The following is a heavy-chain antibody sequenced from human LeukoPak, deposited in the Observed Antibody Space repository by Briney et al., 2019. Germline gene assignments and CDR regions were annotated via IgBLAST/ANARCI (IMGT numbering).Heavy chain of an antibody. J-gene: IGHJ4*02. CDR1: GGTFSSYA. D-gene: IGHD5-18*01. CDR3: ARELSGYSYGYVDY. V-gene: IGHV1-69*04. Sequence: GASVKVSCKASGGTFSSYAISWVRQAPGQGLEWMGRIIPILGLANYAQKFQGRVTITADKSTSTAYMELSSLRSEDTAVYYCARELSGYSYGYVDYWGQGTLVTVSS. CDR2: IIPILGLA.